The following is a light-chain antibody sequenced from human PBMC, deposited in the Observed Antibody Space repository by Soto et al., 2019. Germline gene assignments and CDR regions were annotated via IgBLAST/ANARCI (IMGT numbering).Light chain of an antibody. J-gene: IGKJ1*01. CDR2: GTS. CDR1: QSVSGTN. V-gene: IGKV3-20*01. CDR3: QQYGSSPGGT. Sequence: ESMLTQSPGTLSLSPGERATLSCRASQSVSGTNLAWYQQKPGQAPRLLIYGTSTRATGIPDRFSGSGSGTEFTLTISRLEPEDFAVYYCQQYGSSPGGTFGQGTKVEIK.